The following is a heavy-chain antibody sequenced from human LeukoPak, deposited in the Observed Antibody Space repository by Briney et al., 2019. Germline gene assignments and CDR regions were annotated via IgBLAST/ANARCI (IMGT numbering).Heavy chain of an antibody. D-gene: IGHD3-10*01. J-gene: IGHJ4*02. CDR2: INSDESDT. Sequence: GGSPRLSCVASGFTFSNYWMHWVRQAPGKGLIWVSRINSDESDTTYADSVKGRFTISRDNARNTLYLQMNSLRAEDTAVYYCARLRTYGSDYWGQGTLVTVSS. CDR3: ARLRTYGSDY. V-gene: IGHV3-74*01. CDR1: GFTFSNYW.